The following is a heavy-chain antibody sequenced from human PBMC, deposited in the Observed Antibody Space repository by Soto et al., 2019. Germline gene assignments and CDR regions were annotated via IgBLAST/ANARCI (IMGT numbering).Heavy chain of an antibody. V-gene: IGHV4-30-4*08. CDR2: IYYSGST. J-gene: IGHJ4*02. D-gene: IGHD3-22*01. Sequence: PSETLSLTCTVSGGSISSGGYYWSWIRQHPGKGLEWIGYIYYSGSTYYNPSLKSRVTISVDTPKNQFSLKLSSVTAADTAVYYCARARSSGYTFDYWGQGTLVT. CDR1: GGSISSGGYY. CDR3: ARARSSGYTFDY.